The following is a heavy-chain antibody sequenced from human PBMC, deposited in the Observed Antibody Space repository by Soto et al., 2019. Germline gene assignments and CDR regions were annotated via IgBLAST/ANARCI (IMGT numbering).Heavy chain of an antibody. J-gene: IGHJ4*02. D-gene: IGHD3-3*01. Sequence: LRLSCAASGFTFSSYGMHWVRQAPGKGLEWVAVISYDGSNKYYADSVKGRFTISRDNSKNTLYLQMNSLRAEDTAVYYCAKDLWAYYAFWSGFGCLDYWGQGTLVTVSS. CDR1: GFTFSSYG. V-gene: IGHV3-30*18. CDR3: AKDLWAYYAFWSGFGCLDY. CDR2: ISYDGSNK.